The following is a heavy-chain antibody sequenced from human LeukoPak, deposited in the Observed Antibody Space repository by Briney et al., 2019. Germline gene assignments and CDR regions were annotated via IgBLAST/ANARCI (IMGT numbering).Heavy chain of an antibody. D-gene: IGHD7-27*01. J-gene: IGHJ4*02. CDR1: GFTFDDYA. Sequence: GGSLRLSCAASGFTFDDYAMHWVRQAPGRGLEWVSGISWNSGSIGYADSVKGRFTISRDNAKNSLYLQMDSLRAEDTAVYYCASTPGERTIEYWGQGTLVTVSS. V-gene: IGHV3-9*01. CDR3: ASTPGERTIEY. CDR2: ISWNSGSI.